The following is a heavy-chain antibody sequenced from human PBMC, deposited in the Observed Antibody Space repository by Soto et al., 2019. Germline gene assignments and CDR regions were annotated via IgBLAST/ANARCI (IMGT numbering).Heavy chain of an antibody. V-gene: IGHV1-8*01. CDR3: ARDVVVPAAMPRGVWYYYYYMDV. Sequence: ASVKLSCKASGYSFTSYDINWVRQATGQGLEWMGWMNPNSGNTGYAQKFQGRVTMTRNTSISTAYMELSSLRSEDTAVYYCARDVVVPAAMPRGVWYYYYYMDVWGKGTTVTVSS. J-gene: IGHJ6*03. D-gene: IGHD2-2*01. CDR2: MNPNSGNT. CDR1: GYSFTSYD.